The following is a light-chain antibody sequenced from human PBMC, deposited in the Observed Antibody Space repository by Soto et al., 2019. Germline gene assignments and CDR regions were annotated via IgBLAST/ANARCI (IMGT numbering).Light chain of an antibody. J-gene: IGLJ2*01. CDR3: AAWDDSLSVL. Sequence: QSVLTQPPSASVTPGQRVTISCSGSSSNIGTNYVYWYQHLPGTAPKLLIYRNNQRPSGVPDRFSGSKSGTSASLAISGLRSEDEADYYCAAWDDSLSVLFGGGTKVTVL. CDR2: RNN. V-gene: IGLV1-47*01. CDR1: SSNIGTNY.